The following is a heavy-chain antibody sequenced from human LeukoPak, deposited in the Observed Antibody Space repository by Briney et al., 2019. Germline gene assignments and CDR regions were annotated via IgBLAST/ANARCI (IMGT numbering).Heavy chain of an antibody. J-gene: IGHJ4*02. CDR2: ISSSGTST. CDR3: AKGIRSGGGYSLGYFDS. D-gene: IGHD3-22*01. Sequence: GGSLRLSCAASGFTFSSYAMSWVRQAPGKGLEWVASISSSGTSTYYADSVKGQFTTSRDNSKNTLFLQMNSLRAEDTAVYYCAKGIRSGGGYSLGYFDSWGQGTLVTVSS. V-gene: IGHV3-23*01. CDR1: GFTFSSYA.